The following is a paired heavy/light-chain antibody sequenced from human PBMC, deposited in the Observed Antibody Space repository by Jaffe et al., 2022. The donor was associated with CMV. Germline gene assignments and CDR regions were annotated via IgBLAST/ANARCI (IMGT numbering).Light chain of an antibody. J-gene: IGLJ3*02. CDR1: SSDVGLYNY. Sequence: QSALTQPASVSGSPGQSITISCTGTSSDVGLYNYVSWFQQHPSKVPKLIIFDVHNRPSGVSNRFSGSKSGNAASLTISGLQPEDEADYYCFSYTSSGAWVFGGGTKLTVL. CDR2: DVH. CDR3: FSYTSSGAWV. V-gene: IGLV2-14*03.
Heavy chain of an antibody. Sequence: EEQLVESGGGLVQPGGSLRLSCAASGFTFNSHYIHWVRQGPGKGLFWVSLITPDGSAASYAESVKGRFTISRDNAKNTLYLQMNSLRAEDTATYYCVRDNNLGVADIDLWGQGTLVTVSS. D-gene: IGHD3-3*01. V-gene: IGHV3-74*01. J-gene: IGHJ5*02. CDR3: VRDNNLGVADIDL. CDR1: GFTFNSHY. CDR2: ITPDGSAA.